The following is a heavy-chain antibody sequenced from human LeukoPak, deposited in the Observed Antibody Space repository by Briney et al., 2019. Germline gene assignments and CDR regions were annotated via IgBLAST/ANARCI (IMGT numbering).Heavy chain of an antibody. D-gene: IGHD2-21*01. J-gene: IGHJ4*02. CDR2: SNPNSGDT. V-gene: IGHV1-2*02. CDR3: AREEAYCGRPRCHLDY. CDR1: GYTFSGYY. Sequence: ASVKVSCKASGYTFSGYYMHWVRHAPGQGLEWMGWSNPNSGDTHYAQKFQGRVTMTRDTSINTAYMELSSLKSDDTAVYFCAREEAYCGRPRCHLDYWGQGTLVTVSS.